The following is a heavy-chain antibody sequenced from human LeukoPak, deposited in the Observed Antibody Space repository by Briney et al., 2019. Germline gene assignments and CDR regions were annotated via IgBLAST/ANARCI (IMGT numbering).Heavy chain of an antibody. Sequence: GGSLRLSCAASGFTFSSYSMNWVRQAPGKGLEWVSYISSSSSTIYYADSVKGRFTISRDNAKNSLYLLMNSLRAEDTAVYYCAREQWRDFDYWGQGTLVTVSS. CDR2: ISSSSSTI. V-gene: IGHV3-48*01. CDR3: AREQWRDFDY. CDR1: GFTFSSYS. J-gene: IGHJ4*02. D-gene: IGHD6-19*01.